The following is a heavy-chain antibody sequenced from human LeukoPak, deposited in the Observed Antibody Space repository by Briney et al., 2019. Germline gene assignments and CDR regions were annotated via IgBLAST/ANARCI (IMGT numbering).Heavy chain of an antibody. CDR1: GYTFTGHY. V-gene: IGHV1-2*02. CDR3: AKDLLPGSYQPFDY. CDR2: INPNSGGT. Sequence: ASVKVSCKASGYTFTGHYVHWVRQAPGQGLGWMGWINPNSGGTIYAQKFQGRVTMTRDTSISTAYMELSRLRSDDTAVYYCAKDLLPGSYQPFDYWGQGTLVTVSS. D-gene: IGHD1-26*01. J-gene: IGHJ4*02.